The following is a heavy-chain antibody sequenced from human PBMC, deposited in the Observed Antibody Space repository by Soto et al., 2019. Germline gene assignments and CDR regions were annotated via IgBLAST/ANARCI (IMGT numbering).Heavy chain of an antibody. Sequence: QVQLVQSGAEVKKPGASVKVSCKASGYTFTSYGISWVRQAPGQGLEWMGWISAYNGNTNYAQKLQGRVTMTTDTSTSTAYKELRSLRSDDTAVYYCARDYYYDSSGLSLDVWGQGTTVTVSS. CDR3: ARDYYYDSSGLSLDV. D-gene: IGHD3-22*01. CDR1: GYTFTSYG. J-gene: IGHJ6*02. V-gene: IGHV1-18*01. CDR2: ISAYNGNT.